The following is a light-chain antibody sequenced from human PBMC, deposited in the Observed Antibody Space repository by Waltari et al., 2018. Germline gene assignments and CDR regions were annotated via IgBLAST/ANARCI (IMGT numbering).Light chain of an antibody. V-gene: IGKV3-15*01. CDR3: QQYSNWPRT. CDR2: GAS. CDR1: QSVGSG. J-gene: IGKJ1*01. Sequence: VFTQSPATLSLLPGARATLRCRATQSVGSGLAWYQQKPGQAPRLLIYGASSRATGIPDRFSGSGSGADFTLTINSLEPEDFAVYYCQQYSNWPRTFGEGTKVEIK.